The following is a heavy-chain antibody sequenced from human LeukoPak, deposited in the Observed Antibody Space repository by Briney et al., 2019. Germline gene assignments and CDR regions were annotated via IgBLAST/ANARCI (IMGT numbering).Heavy chain of an antibody. D-gene: IGHD3-3*01. Sequence: GGSLRLSCAASGFTFTDYYMSWVRQAPGKGLEWVSGISWNSGSIGYADSVKGRFTISRDNAKNSLYLQMNSLRAEDTALYYCAKDIVGQPWVYEDAFDIWGQGTMVTVSS. CDR3: AKDIVGQPWVYEDAFDI. J-gene: IGHJ3*02. CDR2: ISWNSGSI. V-gene: IGHV3-9*01. CDR1: GFTFTDYY.